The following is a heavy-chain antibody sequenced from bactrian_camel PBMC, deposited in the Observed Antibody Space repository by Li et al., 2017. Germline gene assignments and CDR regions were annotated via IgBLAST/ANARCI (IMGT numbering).Heavy chain of an antibody. J-gene: IGHJ7*01. D-gene: IGHD7*01. CDR1: GQIFKNCR. CDR2: INRDGSGT. V-gene: IGHV3S1*01. Sequence: QLVESGGGSVQAGGSLELSCSASGQIFKNCRMSWVRQAPGKGLEWVSHINRDGSGTDYADSVKGRFTISRDKDNNALALQLNGLKDEDTAMYYCAKEGVVPGIYGMEYWGKGTQVTVS.